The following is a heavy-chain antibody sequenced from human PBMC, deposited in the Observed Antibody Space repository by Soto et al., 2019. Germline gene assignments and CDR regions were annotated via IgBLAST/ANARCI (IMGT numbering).Heavy chain of an antibody. CDR2: ISYDGSDK. CDR3: AREAPYYDFWSGAPFDP. D-gene: IGHD3-3*01. CDR1: GFTFSSYA. V-gene: IGHV3-30-3*01. J-gene: IGHJ5*02. Sequence: QVQLVESGGGVVKPGRSLRLSCAASGFTFSSYAMHWVRQAPGKGLEWVAVISYDGSDKYYADSVKGRFTISRDNSKNTLYLQMNSLRAEDTAVYYCAREAPYYDFWSGAPFDPWGQGTLVTVSS.